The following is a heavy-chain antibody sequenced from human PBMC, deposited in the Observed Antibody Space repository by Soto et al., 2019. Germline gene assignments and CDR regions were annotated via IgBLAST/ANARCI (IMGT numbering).Heavy chain of an antibody. J-gene: IGHJ3*02. CDR1: GGSISSGGYY. Sequence: SETLSLTCTVSGGSISSGGYYWSWIRQHPGKGLEWIGYIYYSGSTYYNPSLKSRVTISVDTSKNQFSLKLSSVTAADTAVYYCARDQDYDSSGLPNAFDIWGQGTMVTVSS. V-gene: IGHV4-31*03. CDR3: ARDQDYDSSGLPNAFDI. D-gene: IGHD3-22*01. CDR2: IYYSGST.